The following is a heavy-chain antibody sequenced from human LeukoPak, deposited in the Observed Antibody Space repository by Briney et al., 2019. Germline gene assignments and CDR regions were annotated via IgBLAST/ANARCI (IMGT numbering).Heavy chain of an antibody. D-gene: IGHD2-2*01. CDR3: ARLVCTSANCYAPSHLDY. Sequence: SETLSLTCTVSGGSISSGDYYWSWIRQPPGKGLEWIGYIYYSGSTYYNPSLKSRVTISVDTSKNQFSLKLSSMTAADTAVYYCARLVCTSANCYAPSHLDYWGQGILVTVSS. CDR2: IYYSGST. V-gene: IGHV4-30-4*01. CDR1: GGSISSGDYY. J-gene: IGHJ4*02.